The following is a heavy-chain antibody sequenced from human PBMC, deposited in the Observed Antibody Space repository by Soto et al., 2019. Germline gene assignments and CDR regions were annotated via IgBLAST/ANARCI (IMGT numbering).Heavy chain of an antibody. D-gene: IGHD5-12*01. CDR1: GFTFDDYA. V-gene: IGHV3-9*01. CDR3: ARGLGGYDPGRLDS. CDR2: ISWNSGRI. Sequence: EVHLVESGGGLVPPGRSLTLSCAASGFTFDDYAMHWVRQRPGKGLEAVSGISWNSGRIEYADSVKGRFTISRDNAKNALYLQMNSLRAEDTALYYCARGLGGYDPGRLDSWGQGTLVTVSS. J-gene: IGHJ4*02.